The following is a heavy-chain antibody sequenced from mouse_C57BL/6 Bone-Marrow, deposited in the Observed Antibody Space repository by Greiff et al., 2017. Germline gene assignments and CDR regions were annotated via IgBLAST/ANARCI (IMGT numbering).Heavy chain of an antibody. CDR3: ARAYYGSYFDY. CDR2: IYPGSGNT. D-gene: IGHD1-1*01. J-gene: IGHJ2*01. Sequence: VQLQQSGPELVKPGASVKISCKASGYSFTSYYIHWVKQRPGQGLEWIGWIYPGSGNTKYNEKFKGKATLTADTSSSTAYMQLSSLTSEDSAVYYCARAYYGSYFDYWGQGTTLTVSS. V-gene: IGHV1-66*01. CDR1: GYSFTSYY.